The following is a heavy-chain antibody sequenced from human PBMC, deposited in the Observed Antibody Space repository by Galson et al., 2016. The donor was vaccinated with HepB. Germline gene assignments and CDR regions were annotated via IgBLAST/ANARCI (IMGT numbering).Heavy chain of an antibody. CDR2: ITSRSYI. CDR1: GFTSKNYT. V-gene: IGHV3-69-1*01. J-gene: IGHJ6*02. D-gene: IGHD3-3*01. CDR3: AKDRYDFWSGYSSYYGMDV. Sequence: SLRLSCAASGFTSKNYTMNWVRQAPGKGLEWLSSITSRSYIYYADSLKGRFTISSDNAKNSLYLQMKSLRAEDNAVYYCAKDRYDFWSGYSSYYGMDVWGQGTTVTVSS.